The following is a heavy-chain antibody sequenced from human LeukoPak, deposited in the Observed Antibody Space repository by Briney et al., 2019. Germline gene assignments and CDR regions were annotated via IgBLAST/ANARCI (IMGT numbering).Heavy chain of an antibody. CDR3: AREEYSSDWYGHDS. CDR1: GGSICSGDYY. D-gene: IGHD6-13*01. CDR2: IFYSGST. Sequence: SETLSLTCTVSGGSICSGDYYWSWIRQPPGQGLEWIGYIFYSGSTYYNPSLKSRVSISVDTSKNQFSLRLTSVTAADTAFYYCAREEYSSDWYGHDSWGQGTLVTVSS. J-gene: IGHJ4*02. V-gene: IGHV4-30-4*01.